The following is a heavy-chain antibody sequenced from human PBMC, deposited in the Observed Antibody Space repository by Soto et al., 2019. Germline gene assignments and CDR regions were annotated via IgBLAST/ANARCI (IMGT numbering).Heavy chain of an antibody. CDR3: XXXRGAGSLSNWSFAS. D-gene: IGHD1-26*01. V-gene: IGHV3-23*01. J-gene: IGHJ2*01. CDR2: IHGDGDYI. CDR1: GFTFSCCA. Sequence: EVQLLESGGGLVQPGGSLRLSCAASGFTFSCCAMSWVRQAPGKGLDYVSTIHGDGDYIHYSDSVKGRFTVCRDNSRXXXXXXXXXXXXXXXXXXXXXXXRGAGSLSNWSFASWGRGSLVTVSS.